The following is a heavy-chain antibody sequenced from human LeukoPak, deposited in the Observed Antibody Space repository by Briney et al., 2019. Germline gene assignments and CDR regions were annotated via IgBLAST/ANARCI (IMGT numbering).Heavy chain of an antibody. Sequence: PSETLSLTCAVYGGSFSGYYWSWIRQPPGKGLEWVGEINHSGSTNYNPSLKSRVTISVDTSKNQFSLKLSSVTAADTAVYYCARLHMVTTAIDYWGQGTLVTVSS. CDR1: GGSFSGYY. V-gene: IGHV4-34*01. D-gene: IGHD2-21*01. CDR2: INHSGST. CDR3: ARLHMVTTAIDY. J-gene: IGHJ4*02.